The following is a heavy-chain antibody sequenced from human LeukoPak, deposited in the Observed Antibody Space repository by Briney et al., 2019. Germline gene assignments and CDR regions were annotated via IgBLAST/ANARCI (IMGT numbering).Heavy chain of an antibody. CDR1: GYTLTELS. CDR2: FDPKDGET. J-gene: IGHJ2*01. D-gene: IGHD2-8*01. CDR3: ATSNPVLMVYAIRWYFDL. V-gene: IGHV1-24*01. Sequence: GASVKVSCKVSGYTLTELSMHWVRQAPGKGLEWMGGFDPKDGETIYAQKFQGRVTMTEDTSTDTAYMELSSLRSEDTVVYYCATSNPVLMVYAIRWYFDLWGRGTLVTVSS.